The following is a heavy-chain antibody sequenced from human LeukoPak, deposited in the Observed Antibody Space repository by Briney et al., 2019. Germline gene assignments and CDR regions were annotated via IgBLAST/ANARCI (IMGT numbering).Heavy chain of an antibody. CDR1: GSTFSSYA. J-gene: IGHJ4*02. D-gene: IGHD2-2*01. Sequence: GGSLRLSCAASGSTFSSYAMHRVRQAPGKGLEYVSAISSNGGSTYYADSVKGRFTISRDNSKNTLYLQMGSLRAEDMAVYYCATYPPYFDYWGQGTLVTVSS. CDR2: ISSNGGST. V-gene: IGHV3-64*02. CDR3: ATYPPYFDY.